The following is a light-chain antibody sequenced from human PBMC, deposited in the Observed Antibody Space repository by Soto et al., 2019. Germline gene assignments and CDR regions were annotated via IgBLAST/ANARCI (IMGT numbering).Light chain of an antibody. CDR1: SSNIGAGYD. V-gene: IGLV1-40*01. Sequence: QSVLTQPPSVSGAPGQRVTISFTGSSSNIGAGYDVHWYQQLPGTAPKLLIYVNTNRPSGVPDRFSGSKSGTSASLAITGLQAEDEADYYCQSYDNSLSGSEVFGGGTKLTVL. CDR3: QSYDNSLSGSEV. CDR2: VNT. J-gene: IGLJ3*02.